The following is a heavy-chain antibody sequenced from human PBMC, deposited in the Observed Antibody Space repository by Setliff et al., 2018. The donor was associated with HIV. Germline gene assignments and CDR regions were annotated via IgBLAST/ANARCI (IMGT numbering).Heavy chain of an antibody. CDR2: IYYSGST. Sequence: PSETLSLTCTVSGGSINSSTYYWGWIRQPPGKGLEWIGSIYYSGSTYYNPSLKSRVTISVDTSKNQFSLKLSSVTAADTAVYYCARCPSPPYCTSTTCYVDYYYMDVWGKGTTVTVSS. CDR1: GGSINSSTYY. D-gene: IGHD2-2*01. J-gene: IGHJ6*03. CDR3: ARCPSPPYCTSTTCYVDYYYMDV. V-gene: IGHV4-39*07.